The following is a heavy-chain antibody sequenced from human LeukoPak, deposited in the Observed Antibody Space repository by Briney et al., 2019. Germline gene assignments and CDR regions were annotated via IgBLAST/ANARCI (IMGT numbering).Heavy chain of an antibody. CDR1: GYTFTNFW. D-gene: IGHD3-22*01. CDR2: IYPSDSDT. J-gene: IGHJ4*02. CDR3: ARLQYYYDSSGYHPTRYFDY. V-gene: IGHV5-51*01. Sequence: GESLKISCKASGYTFTNFWIGWVRQMPGKGLEWMGIIYPSDSDTRYSPSFQGQVTISADKSISTAYLQWSSLKASDTAMYYCARLQYYYDSSGYHPTRYFDYWGQGTLVTVSS.